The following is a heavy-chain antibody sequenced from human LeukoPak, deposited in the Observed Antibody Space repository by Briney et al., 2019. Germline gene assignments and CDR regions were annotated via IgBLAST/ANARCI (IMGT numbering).Heavy chain of an antibody. CDR1: GYSFNNYW. V-gene: IGHV5-51*01. Sequence: GESLKISCKGSGYSFNNYWLAWVRQMPGKGLEWMGIIYPDDSDTIYSPSFQGQVTISVDKYISTAYLQWSSLKASDTAIYYCARRGHCTNDVCFGFDFWGQGTLVTVSS. CDR2: IYPDDSDT. D-gene: IGHD2-8*01. J-gene: IGHJ4*02. CDR3: ARRGHCTNDVCFGFDF.